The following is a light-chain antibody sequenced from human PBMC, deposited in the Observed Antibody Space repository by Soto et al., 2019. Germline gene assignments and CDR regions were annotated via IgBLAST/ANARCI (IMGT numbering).Light chain of an antibody. J-gene: IGLJ1*01. CDR3: CSYAGTYTNYV. V-gene: IGLV2-11*01. CDR1: SSDVGGYNY. CDR2: DVS. Sequence: QSVLTQPRSWSGSPGQSVTISCTGTSSDVGGYNYVSWYQQHPGKAPKLMIYDVSQRPSGVPDRSSGSKSGNTASLTISGLQAEDEADYYCCSYAGTYTNYVYGTGTKVTVL.